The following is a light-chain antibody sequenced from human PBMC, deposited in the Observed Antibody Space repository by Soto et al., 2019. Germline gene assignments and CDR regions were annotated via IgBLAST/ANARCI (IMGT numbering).Light chain of an antibody. V-gene: IGKV1-5*01. J-gene: IGKJ1*01. CDR2: DAS. CDR3: QQYNGYSTWT. CDR1: QSISSW. Sequence: IQMPQTPSTLSASVGDRVTITCRASQSISSWLAWYQQKPGKAPKLLIYDASSLESGVPSRFSGSGSGTEFTLTISSLQPDDFATYYCQQYNGYSTWTFGQGTKVDIK.